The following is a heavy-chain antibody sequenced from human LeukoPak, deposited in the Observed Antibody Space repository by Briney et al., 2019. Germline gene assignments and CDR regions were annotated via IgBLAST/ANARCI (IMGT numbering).Heavy chain of an antibody. CDR2: INPNSDGT. D-gene: IGHD2-2*01. J-gene: IGHJ4*02. Sequence: ASVKVSCKASGYTFTSYGISWVRQAPGQGLEWMGWINPNSDGTNYAQKFQGRVTMTRDTSISTAYMELSRLRSDDTAVYYCARGGGYCSSTSCYPGDYWGQGTLVTVSS. CDR1: GYTFTSYG. CDR3: ARGGGYCSSTSCYPGDY. V-gene: IGHV1-2*02.